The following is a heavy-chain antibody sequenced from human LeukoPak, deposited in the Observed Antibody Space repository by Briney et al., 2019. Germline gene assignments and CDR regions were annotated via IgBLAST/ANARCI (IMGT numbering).Heavy chain of an antibody. J-gene: IGHJ4*02. CDR1: EFTFSNYC. Sequence: PGGSLRLSCAASEFTFSNYCMHWVRQAPGKGLEWVSSIWNDGSNQFHADSVKGRFTISRDNSKNTLYLQMNSLRAEDTAVYYCATNTYYDTSGYFDLWGQGTLVTVSS. D-gene: IGHD3-22*01. CDR2: IWNDGSNQ. V-gene: IGHV3-30*02. CDR3: ATNTYYDTSGYFDL.